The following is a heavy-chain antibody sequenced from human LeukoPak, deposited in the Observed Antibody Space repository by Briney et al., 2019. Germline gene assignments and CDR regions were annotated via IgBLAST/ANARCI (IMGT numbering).Heavy chain of an antibody. CDR1: GGSISTYY. D-gene: IGHD2-21*02. CDR2: IYYSGTT. Sequence: SETLSLTCTVSGGSISTYYWSWIRQPPGKGLEWIGYIYYSGTTRYSPSLKSRVTISVDTSKNQFSLKLSSVSAADTAVYYCARVGDYFLDHWGRGILVTVSS. V-gene: IGHV4-59*01. CDR3: ARVGDYFLDH. J-gene: IGHJ4*02.